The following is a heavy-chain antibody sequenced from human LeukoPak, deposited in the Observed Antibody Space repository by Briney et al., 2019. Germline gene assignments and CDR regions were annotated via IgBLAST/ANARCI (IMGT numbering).Heavy chain of an antibody. CDR1: GFTFSSYA. V-gene: IGHV3-23*01. CDR3: AKDRGYFGVFGY. D-gene: IGHD3-16*01. Sequence: PGGSLRLSCAASGFTFSSYAMSWVRQAPGKGLEWVSAISGSGGSTYYADSVKGRFTIFRDNSKNTLYLQMNSLRAEDTAVYYCAKDRGYFGVFGYWGQGTLVTVSS. CDR2: ISGSGGST. J-gene: IGHJ4*02.